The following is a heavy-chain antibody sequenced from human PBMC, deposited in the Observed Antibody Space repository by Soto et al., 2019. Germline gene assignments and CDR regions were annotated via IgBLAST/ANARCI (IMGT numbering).Heavy chain of an antibody. CDR1: GGSFSGYY. CDR2: INHSGST. Sequence: SETLSLTCAVYGGSFSGYYWSWIRQPPGKGLEWIGEINHSGSTNYNPSLKSRVTISVDTSKNQFSLKLSSVTAADTAVYYCARVVPAAIPSIAARPGNWFDPWGQGTLVTVSS. CDR3: ARVVPAAIPSIAARPGNWFDP. V-gene: IGHV4-34*01. J-gene: IGHJ5*02. D-gene: IGHD2-2*02.